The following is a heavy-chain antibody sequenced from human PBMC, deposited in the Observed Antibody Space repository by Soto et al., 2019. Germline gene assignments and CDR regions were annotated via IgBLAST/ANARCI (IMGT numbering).Heavy chain of an antibody. CDR3: ARDVLGSTSRADYWYFDL. Sequence: EVQLLESGGGLVQPGGSLRLSCVGSGFTFISYAMNWVRQAPGKGLEWVSGISGGGDRTFDADSVKGRFTTSRDNSKKTVNLQMNRLRADDTAVYYCARDVLGSTSRADYWYFDLWGRGTLVTVSS. CDR1: GFTFISYA. CDR2: ISGGGDRT. J-gene: IGHJ2*01. D-gene: IGHD3-16*01. V-gene: IGHV3-23*01.